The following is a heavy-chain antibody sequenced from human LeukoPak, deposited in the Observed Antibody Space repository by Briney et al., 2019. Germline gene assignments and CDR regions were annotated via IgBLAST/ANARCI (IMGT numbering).Heavy chain of an antibody. Sequence: GESLKISCKGSGYSFTSYWIGWVRQMPGKGLEWMGIIYPGDSDTRYSPSFQGQVTISADKSISTAYLQWSSLKVSDTAMYYCARLTLAYCGGDCYSIWGQGTMVTVSS. V-gene: IGHV5-51*01. CDR1: GYSFTSYW. D-gene: IGHD2-21*01. CDR2: IYPGDSDT. CDR3: ARLTLAYCGGDCYSI. J-gene: IGHJ3*02.